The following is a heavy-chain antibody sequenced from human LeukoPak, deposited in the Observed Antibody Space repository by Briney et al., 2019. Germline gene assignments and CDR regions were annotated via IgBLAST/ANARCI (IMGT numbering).Heavy chain of an antibody. Sequence: SETLSLTCTVSGGSISSSSYYWGWIRQPPGKGLEWIGSIYYSGGTYYNPSLKSRVTISVDTSKNQFSLKLSSVTAADTAVYYCAREAYSSGWYWYFDLWGRGTLVTVSS. CDR3: AREAYSSGWYWYFDL. J-gene: IGHJ2*01. CDR1: GGSISSSSYY. CDR2: IYYSGGT. V-gene: IGHV4-39*07. D-gene: IGHD6-19*01.